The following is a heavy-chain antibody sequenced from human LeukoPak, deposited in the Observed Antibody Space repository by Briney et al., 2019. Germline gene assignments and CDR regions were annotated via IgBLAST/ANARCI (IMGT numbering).Heavy chain of an antibody. CDR2: IYISGST. Sequence: SETLSLTCTVSGGSINIYYWNWIRQSAGKGLEYIGRIYISGSTNYNPSLKSRVTMSVDTSKNQFSLKLSSVTAADTAVYYCACDQGVTLDAFDIWGQGSMVTVSS. CDR1: GGSINIYY. J-gene: IGHJ3*02. V-gene: IGHV4-4*07. CDR3: ACDQGVTLDAFDI. D-gene: IGHD3-10*01.